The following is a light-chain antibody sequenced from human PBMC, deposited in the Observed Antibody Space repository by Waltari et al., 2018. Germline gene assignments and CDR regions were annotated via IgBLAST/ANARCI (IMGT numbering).Light chain of an antibody. Sequence: DIQMTQSPSSLSASVGDRVTITCRASQSISSYLSWYQQKPGRAPKLLIYAASSLESGVPSRFSGSGSGRDSTLIISSLQPEDFATYSCQQSYSQTRTFGQGTKVEI. CDR1: QSISSY. CDR2: AAS. CDR3: QQSYSQTRT. J-gene: IGKJ1*01. V-gene: IGKV1-39*01.